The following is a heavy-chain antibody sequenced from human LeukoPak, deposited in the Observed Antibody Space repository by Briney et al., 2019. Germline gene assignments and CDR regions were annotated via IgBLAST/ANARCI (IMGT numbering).Heavy chain of an antibody. J-gene: IGHJ3*02. CDR3: AKDYGSGSYFHDAFDI. V-gene: IGHV3-30*18. CDR2: ISYDGSNK. D-gene: IGHD3-10*01. CDR1: GFTFNSYG. Sequence: GGSLRLSCAASGFTFNSYGMHWVRQAPGKGLEWVAVISYDGSNKHYADSVKGRFSISRDNSKNTLYLQMNSLMAEDTAVYYCAKDYGSGSYFHDAFDIWGQGTMVTVSS.